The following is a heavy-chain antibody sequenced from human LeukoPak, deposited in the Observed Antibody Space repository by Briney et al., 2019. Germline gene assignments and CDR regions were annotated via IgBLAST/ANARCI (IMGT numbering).Heavy chain of an antibody. CDR1: GFTFSSYS. CDR2: ISYDGSNK. V-gene: IGHV3-30-3*01. J-gene: IGHJ6*03. CDR3: AREGVGDGYNHRDMDV. Sequence: PGGSLRLSCAASGFTFSSYSMHWVRQAPGKGLEWVAVISYDGSNKYYADSGKGRFTISRDNSKNALYLQMNSLRTEDTAVYYCAREGVGDGYNHRDMDVWGKGTTVTVSS. D-gene: IGHD5-24*01.